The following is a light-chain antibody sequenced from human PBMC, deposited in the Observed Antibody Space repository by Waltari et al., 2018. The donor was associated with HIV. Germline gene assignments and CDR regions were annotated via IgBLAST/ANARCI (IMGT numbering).Light chain of an antibody. Sequence: QSVLSQPPSASGTPGQRVTISCSGSTSNIGSNYVYWFQQFPGTTPKLLIFNNNQRPPGVPERFSGSKAGTSASLAIRGLRSEDEGDYYCAAWDDSLSGQGVFGTGTKVTVL. CDR2: NNN. CDR3: AAWDDSLSGQGV. V-gene: IGLV1-47*01. CDR1: TSNIGSNY. J-gene: IGLJ1*01.